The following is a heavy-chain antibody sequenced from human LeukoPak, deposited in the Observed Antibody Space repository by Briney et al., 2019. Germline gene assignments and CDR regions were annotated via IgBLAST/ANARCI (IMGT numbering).Heavy chain of an antibody. CDR1: GGSISSGSYY. Sequence: TSQTLSLTCTVYGGSISSGSYYWSWIRQPAGKGLEWIVRIYTSGSTSYNPSLKSRVTISVDTSKNQFSLKLSSVPAADTAVYYCARIGRTTDCWGQGTLVTVSS. V-gene: IGHV4-61*02. D-gene: IGHD1-1*01. CDR3: ARIGRTTDC. J-gene: IGHJ4*02. CDR2: IYTSGST.